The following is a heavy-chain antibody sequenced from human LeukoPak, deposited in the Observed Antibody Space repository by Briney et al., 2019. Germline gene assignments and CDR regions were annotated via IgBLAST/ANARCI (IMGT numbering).Heavy chain of an antibody. CDR2: IIPIFGTT. V-gene: IGHV1-69*05. CDR1: GGTLNSYA. J-gene: IGHJ6*03. D-gene: IGHD3-16*01. CDR3: ARSRVGAYYFYMDV. Sequence: SVKVSCKASGGTLNSYAISWVRQAPGQGLEWLGGIIPIFGTTNYAQKFQGRVTMTTDESTTTAYMDLNRLISEDTAVYYCARSRVGAYYFYMDVWGKGTTVVVSS.